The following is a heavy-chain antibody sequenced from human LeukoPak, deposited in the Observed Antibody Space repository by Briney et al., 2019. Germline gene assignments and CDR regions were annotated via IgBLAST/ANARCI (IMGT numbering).Heavy chain of an antibody. Sequence: GGSLRLSCAASGFTFSAYWMTWVRQAPGKGLAWVANIIEGGDVKYYVDSVKGRFTISRDNTKNSLYLQMTSLRADDTAVYYCARVGKNGWDFDHWGQGIQVIVSS. CDR2: IIEGGDVK. V-gene: IGHV3-7*01. D-gene: IGHD6-19*01. CDR1: GFTFSAYW. CDR3: ARVGKNGWDFDH. J-gene: IGHJ4*02.